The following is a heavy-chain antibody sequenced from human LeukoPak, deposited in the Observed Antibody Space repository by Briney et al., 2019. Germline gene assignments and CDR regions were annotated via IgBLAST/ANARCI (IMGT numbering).Heavy chain of an antibody. D-gene: IGHD1-1*01. CDR1: GYTFTGHY. CDR3: AKDRARVGTMVDAFDM. V-gene: IGHV1-2*02. CDR2: INPNSGGT. Sequence: ASVKVSCKASGYTFTGHYMHWVRQAPGQGLEWMGWINPNSGGTNYAQKFQGRVTMTRETSISTAYMELSRLRSDDTAVYYCAKDRARVGTMVDAFDMWGQGTMVTVSS. J-gene: IGHJ3*02.